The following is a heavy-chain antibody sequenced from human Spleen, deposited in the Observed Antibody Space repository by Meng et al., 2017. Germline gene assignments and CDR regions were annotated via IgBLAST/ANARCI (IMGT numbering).Heavy chain of an antibody. CDR2: INHSGST. Sequence: VELKQGGAVLFTLSETRASTCVVSGGPLSDYYWGWSRQPPGKGLEGIGEINHSGSTNYTPSLESRATISVDTSQNNLSLKLSSVTAADSAVYYCARGPTTMAHDFDYWGQGTLVTVSS. J-gene: IGHJ4*02. D-gene: IGHD4-11*01. CDR3: ARGPTTMAHDFDY. V-gene: IGHV4-34*01. CDR1: GGPLSDYY.